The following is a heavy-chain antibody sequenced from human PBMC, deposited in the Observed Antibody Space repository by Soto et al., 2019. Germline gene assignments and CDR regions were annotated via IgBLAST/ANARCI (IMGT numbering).Heavy chain of an antibody. CDR1: GGALSGDA. CDR2: IIPIFGTA. D-gene: IGHD3-22*01. V-gene: IGHV1-69*13. J-gene: IGHJ3*02. Sequence: SVKFSWRGVGGALSGDAIGWVRQAPRQGLEWMGGIIPIFGTANYAQKFQGRVTITADESTSTAYMELSSLKASDTAMYYCARKDGYYYDSSGYFPDAFDIWGQGTMVTVSS. CDR3: ARKDGYYYDSSGYFPDAFDI.